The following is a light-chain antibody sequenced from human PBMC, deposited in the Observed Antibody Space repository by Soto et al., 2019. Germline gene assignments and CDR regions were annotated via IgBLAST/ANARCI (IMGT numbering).Light chain of an antibody. CDR1: QSVGRDY. J-gene: IGKJ4*01. V-gene: IGKV3D-20*01. Sequence: EIVLTQSPATLSLSPGERATLSCGASQSVGRDYLAWYQLKPGLAPRLLIHGASIRATGIPDRFGGSGSGTDFTLIISRLEPEDFAVYFCQQYASSPLTFGGGTEVEIK. CDR3: QQYASSPLT. CDR2: GAS.